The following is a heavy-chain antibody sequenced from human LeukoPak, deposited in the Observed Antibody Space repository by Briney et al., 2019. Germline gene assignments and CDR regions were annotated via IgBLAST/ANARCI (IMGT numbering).Heavy chain of an antibody. CDR3: AKVRTTMIVVGAFDI. D-gene: IGHD3-22*01. CDR2: ISNDGSNK. V-gene: IGHV3-30-3*01. CDR1: GFIFSNYV. J-gene: IGHJ3*02. Sequence: GGSLRLSCAGSGFIFSNYVMHWVRQAPGKGLEWVALISNDGSNKYYADSVKGRFTISRDNSKNTLYLQMNSLRAEDTAVYYCAKVRTTMIVVGAFDIWGQGTMVTVSS.